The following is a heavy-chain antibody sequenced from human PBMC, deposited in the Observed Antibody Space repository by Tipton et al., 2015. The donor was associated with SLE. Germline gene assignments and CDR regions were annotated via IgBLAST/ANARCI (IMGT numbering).Heavy chain of an antibody. CDR3: SRGSGYGDSHFDY. J-gene: IGHJ4*02. V-gene: IGHV4-59*13. CDR2: IHYSGST. Sequence: TLSLTCTVSGGSISNYYWSWIRQPPGKRLGWIGYIHYSGSTNYNPSLKSRVTISVDTSKNQFSLKLTSVTAADTAVYYCSRGSGYGDSHFDYWGQGTLVTVSS. CDR1: GGSISNYY. D-gene: IGHD4-17*01.